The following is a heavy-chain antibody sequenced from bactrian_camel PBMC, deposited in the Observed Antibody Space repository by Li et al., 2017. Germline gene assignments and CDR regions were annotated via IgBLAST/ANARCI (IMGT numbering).Heavy chain of an antibody. CDR1: GFIFSKYC. V-gene: IGHV3S25*01. Sequence: QLVESGGGLVQPGGSLRLSCTVSGFIFSKYCMNWVRQAPGKGLEWLSLINSGGDSTYYADSVKGRFTISRDSAKNTLYLQLNSLKTEDTAVCFCAADIAVQALGVSFHYWGQGTQVTVS. CDR3: AADIAVQALGVSFHY. CDR2: INSGGDST. J-gene: IGHJ4*01. D-gene: IGHD3*01.